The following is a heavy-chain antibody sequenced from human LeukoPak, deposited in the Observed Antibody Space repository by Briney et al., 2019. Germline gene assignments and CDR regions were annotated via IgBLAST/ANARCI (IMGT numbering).Heavy chain of an antibody. J-gene: IGHJ1*01. CDR2: IIPILGIA. CDR3: ARPADYGDYAAEYFQH. V-gene: IGHV1-69*04. CDR1: GGTFSSYA. D-gene: IGHD4-17*01. Sequence: ASVKVSCKASGGTFSSYAISWVRQAPGQGLEWMGRIIPILGIANYAQKFQGRVTITADKSTSTAYMELSSLRSEDTAVYYCARPADYGDYAAEYFQHWGQGTLVTVSS.